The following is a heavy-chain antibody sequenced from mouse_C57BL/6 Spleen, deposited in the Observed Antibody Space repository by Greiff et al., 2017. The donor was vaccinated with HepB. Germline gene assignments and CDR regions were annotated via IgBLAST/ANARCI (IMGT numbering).Heavy chain of an antibody. CDR3: VRHPPYDYDDGYAMDY. Sequence: DAGGGLVQPKGSLKLSCAASGFSFNTYAMNWVRQAPGKGLEWVARIRSKSNNYATYYADSVKDRFTISRDDSESMLYLQMNNLKTEDTAMYYCVRHPPYDYDDGYAMDYWGQGTSVTVSS. CDR1: GFSFNTYA. D-gene: IGHD2-4*01. V-gene: IGHV10-1*01. J-gene: IGHJ4*01. CDR2: IRSKSNNYAT.